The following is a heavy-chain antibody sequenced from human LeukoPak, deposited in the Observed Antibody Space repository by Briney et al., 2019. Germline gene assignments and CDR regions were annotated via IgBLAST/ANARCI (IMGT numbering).Heavy chain of an antibody. V-gene: IGHV1-18*01. CDR2: ISAYNGNT. J-gene: IGHJ4*02. CDR3: ARDEDGRGYSYLRVFDY. Sequence: GASVKVSCKASGYTFTSYGISWVRQAPGQGLEWMGWISAYNGNTNYAQKLQGRVTMTTDTSTSTAYMELRSLRSDDTAVYYCARDEDGRGYSYLRVFDYWGQGTLVTVSS. D-gene: IGHD5-18*01. CDR1: GYTFTSYG.